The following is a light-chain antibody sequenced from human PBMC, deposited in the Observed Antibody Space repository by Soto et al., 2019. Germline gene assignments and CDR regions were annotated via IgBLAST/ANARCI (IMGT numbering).Light chain of an antibody. J-gene: IGLJ1*01. CDR3: CSYAGSSTYV. Sequence: QSALTQPASVSGSPGQSITISCTGTSSDVGSYNLVSWYQHLPGKAPKVMIYEVSKRPSGVSNRFSASKSGNTASLTISGLQAEDEADYYCCSYAGSSTYVFGPGTK. CDR2: EVS. V-gene: IGLV2-23*02. CDR1: SSDVGSYNL.